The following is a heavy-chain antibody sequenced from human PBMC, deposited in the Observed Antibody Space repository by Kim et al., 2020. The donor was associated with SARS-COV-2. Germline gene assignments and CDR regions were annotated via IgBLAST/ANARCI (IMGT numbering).Heavy chain of an antibody. J-gene: IGHJ4*02. Sequence: GGSLRLSCAASGFTFSTYGMHWVRQAPGKGLEWVAVIWYDGSNKYYADSVKGRFTISRDNSENTMYLQMNNLRAEDTALYYCARAVGPYDYWGQGTLVTV. CDR1: GFTFSTYG. CDR2: IWYDGSNK. D-gene: IGHD1-26*01. V-gene: IGHV3-33*01. CDR3: ARAVGPYDY.